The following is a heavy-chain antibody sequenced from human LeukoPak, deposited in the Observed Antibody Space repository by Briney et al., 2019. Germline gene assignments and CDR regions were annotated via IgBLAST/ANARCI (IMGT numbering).Heavy chain of an antibody. V-gene: IGHV3-53*01. D-gene: IGHD6-19*01. J-gene: IGHJ4*02. CDR1: GFTVSSNY. Sequence: GGSLRLSCAASGFTVSSNYMSWVRQAPGKGLEWVSVIYSGGSTYYAHSLKSRFTISRDNSKNTLYLQMNSLRAEDTAVYYCASKSGAVAGQRGHFDYWGQRTLVTASS. CDR3: ASKSGAVAGQRGHFDY. CDR2: IYSGGST.